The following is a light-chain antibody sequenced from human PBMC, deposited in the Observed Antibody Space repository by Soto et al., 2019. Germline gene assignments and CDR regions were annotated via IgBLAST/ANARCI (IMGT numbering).Light chain of an antibody. CDR2: WAS. CDR1: QSVLYSSNNKNY. Sequence: DIVTTQSPDSLAVSLGERATINCKSSQSVLYSSNNKNYLAWYQQKPGQPPKLLIYWASTRESGVPDRFSGSGSGTDFTLTISSLQAEDVAVYYCQQYYSTPPFFGQGTRLEIK. J-gene: IGKJ5*01. V-gene: IGKV4-1*01. CDR3: QQYYSTPPF.